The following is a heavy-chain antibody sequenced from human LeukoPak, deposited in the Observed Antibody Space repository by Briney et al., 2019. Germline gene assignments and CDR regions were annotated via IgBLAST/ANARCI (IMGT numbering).Heavy chain of an antibody. CDR3: AREGYSSSWYFDY. CDR1: GGSISSGSYY. V-gene: IGHV4-61*09. D-gene: IGHD6-13*01. Sequence: PSETLSLTCTVSGGSISSGSYYWSWIRQPAGKGLEWIGHIYTSGSTNYNPSLKSRVTISVDTSKNQFSLKLSSVTAADTAVYYCAREGYSSSWYFDYWGQGTLVTVSS. CDR2: IYTSGST. J-gene: IGHJ4*02.